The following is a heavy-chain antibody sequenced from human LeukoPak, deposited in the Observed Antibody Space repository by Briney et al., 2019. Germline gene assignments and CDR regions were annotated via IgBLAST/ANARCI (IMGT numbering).Heavy chain of an antibody. D-gene: IGHD2-15*01. CDR3: AGVMVAKGYYGMDV. J-gene: IGHJ6*02. CDR1: GFTFNNYA. V-gene: IGHV3-74*01. CDR2: INSDGSST. Sequence: GGSLRLSCAASGFTFNNYAMNWVRQAPGKGLVWVSRINSDGSSTSYADSVKGRFTISRDNAKNTLYLQMNSLRAEDTAVYYCAGVMVAKGYYGMDVWGQGTTVTVSS.